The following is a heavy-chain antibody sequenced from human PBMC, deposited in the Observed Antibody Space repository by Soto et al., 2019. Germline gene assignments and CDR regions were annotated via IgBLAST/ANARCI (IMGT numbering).Heavy chain of an antibody. CDR2: ISYDGNVA. V-gene: IGHV3-30*18. J-gene: IGHJ4*02. D-gene: IGHD1-1*01. CDR1: GFTFSSYG. CDR3: AKEGPITNWYFDY. Sequence: QVQLVESGGGVVQPGRSLRLSCAASGFTFSSYGMHWVRQAPGKGLEWVTVISYDGNVAYYADSGKGRFTISRDNSKNTLYLQMNSMRTKDTAMYYCAKEGPITNWYFDYWGQGTLVTVSS.